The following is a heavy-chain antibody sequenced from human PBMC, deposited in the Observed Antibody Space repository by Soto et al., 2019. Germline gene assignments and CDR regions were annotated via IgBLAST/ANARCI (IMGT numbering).Heavy chain of an antibody. CDR1: GFTFSNAW. V-gene: IGHV3-15*07. CDR3: TTDLKNRITMVRGVIDY. D-gene: IGHD3-10*01. J-gene: IGHJ4*02. Sequence: EVQLVESGGGLVKPGGSLRLSCAASGFTFSNAWMNWVRQAPGKGPEWVGRIKSKTDGGTTDYAAPVKGRFTISRDDSKNTLYLQMNSLKTEDTAVYYCTTDLKNRITMVRGVIDYWGQGTLVTVSS. CDR2: IKSKTDGGTT.